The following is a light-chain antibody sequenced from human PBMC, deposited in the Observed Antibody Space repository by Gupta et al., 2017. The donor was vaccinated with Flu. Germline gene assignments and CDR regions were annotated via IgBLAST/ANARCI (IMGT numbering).Light chain of an antibody. Sequence: DIKITQSPSSLSASVGDRVTITCRASQTVNNYLNWYQQKPGKAPKVLICAASSLQSGVPPRFSGSGSGTDFTLTISSLQPEDFATYSCQQSYATPWTFGQGTKVEIK. CDR1: QTVNNY. CDR3: QQSYATPWT. J-gene: IGKJ1*01. V-gene: IGKV1-39*01. CDR2: AAS.